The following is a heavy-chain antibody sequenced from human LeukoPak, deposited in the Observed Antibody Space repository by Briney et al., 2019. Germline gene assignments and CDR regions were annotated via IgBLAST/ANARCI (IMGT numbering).Heavy chain of an antibody. D-gene: IGHD3-3*01. CDR1: GFTFSDYY. Sequence: GGSLRLSCAASGFTFSDYYMSWIRQAPGKGLEWVSYISSSGSTIYYADSVKGRFTISRDNAKNSLYLQMNSLRAEDTAVYYCASNRREFWSGYFLDYWGQGTLVTVSS. CDR2: ISSSGSTI. V-gene: IGHV3-11*04. J-gene: IGHJ4*02. CDR3: ASNRREFWSGYFLDY.